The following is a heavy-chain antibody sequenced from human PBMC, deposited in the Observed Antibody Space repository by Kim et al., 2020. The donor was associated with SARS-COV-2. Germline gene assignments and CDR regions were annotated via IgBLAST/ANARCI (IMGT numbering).Heavy chain of an antibody. CDR2: IKQDGSEK. D-gene: IGHD3-10*01. V-gene: IGHV3-7*03. Sequence: GGSLRLSCAASGFTFSSYWMSWVRQAPGKGLEWVANIKQDGSEKYYVDSVKGRFTISRDNAKNSLYLQMNSLRAEDTAVYYCARESHLWFGEVVLCDYWGQGTLVTVSS. CDR1: GFTFSSYW. CDR3: ARESHLWFGEVVLCDY. J-gene: IGHJ4*02.